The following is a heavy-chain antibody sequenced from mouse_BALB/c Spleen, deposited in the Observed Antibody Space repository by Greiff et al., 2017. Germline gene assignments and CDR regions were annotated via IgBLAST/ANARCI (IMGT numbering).Heavy chain of an antibody. CDR3: ARRAERAMDY. CDR2: ISSGGSYT. Sequence: EVQLVESGGGLVKPGGSLKLSCAASGFTFSSYAMSWVRQTPEKRLEWVATISSGGSYTYYPDSVKGRFTISRDNAKNTLYLQMSSLRSEDTAMYYCARRAERAMDYWGQGTSVTVSS. V-gene: IGHV5-9-3*01. J-gene: IGHJ4*01. CDR1: GFTFSSYA.